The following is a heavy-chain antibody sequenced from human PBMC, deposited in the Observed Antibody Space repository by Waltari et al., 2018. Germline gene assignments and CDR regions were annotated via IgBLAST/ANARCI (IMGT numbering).Heavy chain of an antibody. D-gene: IGHD3-22*01. CDR2: LYSGGGT. CDR3: ARNPRYDSPD. V-gene: IGHV3-66*03. CDR1: GFSVTSNY. J-gene: IGHJ4*02. Sequence: EVQLVESGGGLIQPGGSLRLSCAVSGFSVTSNYLTWLRQAPGKGLEWVAVLYSGGGTYYTDSVKGRFTISRDNSKNTLYLQMNSLRVEDTAVYYCARNPRYDSPDWGQGTLVTVSS.